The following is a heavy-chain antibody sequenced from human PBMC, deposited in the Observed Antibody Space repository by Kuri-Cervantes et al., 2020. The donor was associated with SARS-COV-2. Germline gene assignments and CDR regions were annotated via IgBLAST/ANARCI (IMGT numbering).Heavy chain of an antibody. D-gene: IGHD6-19*01. CDR1: GFTFGSHW. Sequence: GESLKISCAASGFTFGSHWMHWVRQVPGKGLFWVSHIRPDGTTTNYADSVKGRFTVSRDNAKNILCLQMNSLTAEDTAVYYCARDGLVGIKCASLDYWGPGTLVTVSS. CDR2: IRPDGTTT. V-gene: IGHV3-74*01. J-gene: IGHJ4*02. CDR3: ARDGLVGIKCASLDY.